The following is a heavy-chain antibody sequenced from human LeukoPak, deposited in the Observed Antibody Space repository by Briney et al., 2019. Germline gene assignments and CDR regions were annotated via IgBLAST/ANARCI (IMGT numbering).Heavy chain of an antibody. J-gene: IGHJ4*02. Sequence: PSQTLSLTCIVAGGSISSGGYYWSWISQHPGKGLEWIGDRLYSGTTHYNPSLKSRVTISEDASKNQFSLKLSSVTAADTAVYYCARASLYGSGSYYPAYFDYWGQGTLVTVST. CDR3: ARASLYGSGSYYPAYFDY. V-gene: IGHV4-31*03. CDR1: GGSISSGGYY. D-gene: IGHD3-10*01. CDR2: RLYSGTT.